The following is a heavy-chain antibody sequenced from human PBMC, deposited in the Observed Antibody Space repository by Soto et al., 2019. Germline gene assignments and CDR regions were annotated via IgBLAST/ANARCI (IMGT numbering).Heavy chain of an antibody. CDR1: GFSFSGYA. V-gene: IGHV3-23*01. CDR3: AKDSIPYSSSYDLDH. CDR2: ITGTGVSI. Sequence: EVQLLESGGGLVQPGGSLRLSCVASGFSFSGYAMSWVRQAPGKGLVWVSSITGTGVSIYYADSVWGRFTISRDNSKNTLYLQRSSLRAEDTARYYCAKDSIPYSSSYDLDHWGRGALVTVSS. J-gene: IGHJ4*02. D-gene: IGHD6-6*01.